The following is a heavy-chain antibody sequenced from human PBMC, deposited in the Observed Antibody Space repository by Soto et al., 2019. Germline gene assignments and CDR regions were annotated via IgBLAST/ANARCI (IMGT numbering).Heavy chain of an antibody. CDR1: GFTFSSYS. V-gene: IGHV3-21*01. CDR3: ARDPVYCSGGSCYHNFDY. J-gene: IGHJ4*02. Sequence: EVQLVESGGGLVKPGGSLRLSCAASGFTFSSYSMNWVRQAPGKGLEWVSSISSSSSYIYYADSVKGRFTISRDNAKNSLYLQMNSLRAEDTAVYYSARDPVYCSGGSCYHNFDYWGQGTLVTVSS. D-gene: IGHD2-15*01. CDR2: ISSSSSYI.